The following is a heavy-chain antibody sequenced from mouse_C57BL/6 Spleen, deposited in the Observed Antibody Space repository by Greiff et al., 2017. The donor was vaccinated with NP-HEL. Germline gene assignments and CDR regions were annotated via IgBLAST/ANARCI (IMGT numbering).Heavy chain of an antibody. D-gene: IGHD2-3*01. CDR1: GYTFTSYW. Sequence: VQLQQPGAELVKPGASVKMSCKASGYTFTSYWITWVKQRPGQGLEWIGDIYPGSGSTNYNEKFKSKATLTVDTSSSTAYMQLSSLTSEDSAVYYCARRVIYDGYYGYWGQGTTLTGSS. V-gene: IGHV1-55*01. CDR3: ARRVIYDGYYGY. J-gene: IGHJ2*01. CDR2: IYPGSGST.